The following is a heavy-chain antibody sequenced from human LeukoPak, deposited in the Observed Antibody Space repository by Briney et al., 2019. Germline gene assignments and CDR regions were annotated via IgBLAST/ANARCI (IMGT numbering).Heavy chain of an antibody. CDR2: ISNNGGYT. V-gene: IGHV3-23*01. D-gene: IGHD2-15*01. CDR3: AKQLGYCSDGSCYFPY. J-gene: IGHJ4*02. Sequence: GGSLRLSCAASGFTFSSSAMSWVRQAPGKGLEWVSAISNNGGYTYYADSVQGRFTISRDNSKSTLCLQMNSLRAEDTAVYYCAKQLGYCSDGSCYFPYWGRGTLVTVSS. CDR1: GFTFSSSA.